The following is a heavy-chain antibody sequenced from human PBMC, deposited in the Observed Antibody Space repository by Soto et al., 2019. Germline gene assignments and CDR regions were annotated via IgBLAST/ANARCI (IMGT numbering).Heavy chain of an antibody. CDR3: ARASAVAGIY. V-gene: IGHV4-34*01. J-gene: IGHJ4*02. Sequence: QVQLQQWGAGLLKPSETLSLTCAVYGGSFSSYYWSWIRQPPGKGLEWIGEINHSGSTNYNPSLKSRVTISVDKSKNQFSLKLSSVTAADTAVYYCARASAVAGIYWGQGTLVTVSS. CDR2: INHSGST. D-gene: IGHD6-19*01. CDR1: GGSFSSYY.